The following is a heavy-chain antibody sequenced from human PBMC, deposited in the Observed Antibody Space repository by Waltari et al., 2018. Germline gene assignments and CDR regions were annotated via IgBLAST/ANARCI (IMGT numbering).Heavy chain of an antibody. J-gene: IGHJ2*01. CDR3: ARVTPQLGFLEWGWYFDL. V-gene: IGHV4-59*01. CDR2: IYYSGST. Sequence: QLQVQESGPGLVKPSETLSLTCTVSGGSISSYYWSWIRQPPGKGLEWIGYIYYSGSTNYNPSLKSRVTISVDTSKNQFSLKLSSVTAADTAVYYCARVTPQLGFLEWGWYFDLWGRGTLVTVSS. CDR1: GGSISSYY. D-gene: IGHD3-3*01.